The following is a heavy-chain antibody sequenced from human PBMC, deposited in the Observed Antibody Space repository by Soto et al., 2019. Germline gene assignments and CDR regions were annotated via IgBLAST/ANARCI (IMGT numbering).Heavy chain of an antibody. CDR1: GYTLTELS. Sequence: ASVKVSFKVSGYTLTELSIHWVRQAPGKGLEWMGGFDPEDGETIYAQKFQGRVTMTEDTSTDTAYMELSSLRSEDTAVYYCATDHIAYYYDSSGYYFDPWGQGTLVTVSS. CDR2: FDPEDGET. V-gene: IGHV1-24*01. J-gene: IGHJ5*02. CDR3: ATDHIAYYYDSSGYYFDP. D-gene: IGHD3-22*01.